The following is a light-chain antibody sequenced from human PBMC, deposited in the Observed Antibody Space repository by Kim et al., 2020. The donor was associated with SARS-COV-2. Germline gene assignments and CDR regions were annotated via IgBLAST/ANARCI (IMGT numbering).Light chain of an antibody. CDR2: KAS. CDR3: QQYHTHST. CDR1: QNIDNW. J-gene: IGKJ1*01. V-gene: IGKV1-5*03. Sequence: DIQMTQSPSFLPASVGDTLTITCRASQNIDNWLAWYQQKPGQVPKLLIEKASVLQYGIPGRFSARRYGTDFTLTITTLQPDDFATYYCQQYHTHSTFGQGTKVDIK.